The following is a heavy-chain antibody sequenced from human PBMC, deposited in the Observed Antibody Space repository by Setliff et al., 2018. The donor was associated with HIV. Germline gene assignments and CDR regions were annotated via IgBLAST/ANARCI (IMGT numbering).Heavy chain of an antibody. J-gene: IGHJ6*03. CDR2: IYYTGST. V-gene: IGHV4-31*03. CDR1: GGSISSSGDY. D-gene: IGHD2-8*01. Sequence: SETLSLTCTVSGGSISSSGDYWSWVRQHPGKGLEWIGYIYYTGSTYSNPSLQSRVRISVDTSKNQFSLRLSSVTAADTAVCYCARDSANGKTANLNYLDVWGKGTTVTVSS. CDR3: ARDSANGKTANLNYLDV.